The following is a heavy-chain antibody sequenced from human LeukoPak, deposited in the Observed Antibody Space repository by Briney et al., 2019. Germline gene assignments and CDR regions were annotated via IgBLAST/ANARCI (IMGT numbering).Heavy chain of an antibody. V-gene: IGHV4-39*01. CDR2: IHYSGRT. D-gene: IGHD3-10*01. CDR3: VRQYGSGSFFDS. J-gene: IGHJ4*02. CDR1: GDSIINENSY. Sequence: SETLSLTCSVSGDSIINENSYWVWNRQPPGKGLEWVASIHYSGRTYYNPSLKNRVFISADMSKNQFSLRLTSVTAADTSIYYCVRQYGSGSFFDSWGQGILVTVSS.